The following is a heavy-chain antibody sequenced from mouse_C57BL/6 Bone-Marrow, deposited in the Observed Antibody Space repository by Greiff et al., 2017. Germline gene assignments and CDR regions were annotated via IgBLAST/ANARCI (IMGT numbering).Heavy chain of an antibody. V-gene: IGHV1-4*01. CDR2: INPSSGYT. Sequence: VQLQQSGAALARPGASVKMSCKASGYTFTSYTMHWVKQRPGQGLEWIGYINPSSGYTKYNQKFKDKATLTADKSSSTAYMQLSSLTSEDSAVYYCARWAYGNYVSWFAYWGQGTLVTVSA. J-gene: IGHJ3*01. CDR3: ARWAYGNYVSWFAY. D-gene: IGHD2-1*01. CDR1: GYTFTSYT.